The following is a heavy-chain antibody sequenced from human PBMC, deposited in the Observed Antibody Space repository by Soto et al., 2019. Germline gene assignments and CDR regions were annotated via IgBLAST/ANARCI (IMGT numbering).Heavy chain of an antibody. D-gene: IGHD6-13*01. V-gene: IGHV1-46*01. J-gene: IGHJ5*02. CDR1: GYTFTSYY. CDR3: ARAFQQLVQGNWFDP. Sequence: GASVKVSCKASGYTFTSYYMHWVRQAPGQGLEWMGIINPSGGSTGYAQKFQGRVTMTRDTSTSTVYMELSSLRSEDTAVYYCARAFQQLVQGNWFDPWGQGTLVTVSS. CDR2: INPSGGST.